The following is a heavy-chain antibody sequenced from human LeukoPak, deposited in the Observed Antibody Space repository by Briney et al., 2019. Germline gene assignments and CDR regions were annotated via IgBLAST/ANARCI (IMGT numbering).Heavy chain of an antibody. CDR2: IHHSGNT. D-gene: IGHD3-10*01. CDR1: GYSISSGYY. V-gene: IGHV4-38-2*02. J-gene: IGHJ4*02. CDR3: ARDLNSGSGSYYSY. Sequence: PSETLSLTCTVSGYSISSGYYWGWIRQSPGKGLEWIGSIHHSGNTYYNPSLKSRVTISVDTSKNQFSLKLSSVTAADTAVYHCARDLNSGSGSYYSYWGQGTLVTVSS.